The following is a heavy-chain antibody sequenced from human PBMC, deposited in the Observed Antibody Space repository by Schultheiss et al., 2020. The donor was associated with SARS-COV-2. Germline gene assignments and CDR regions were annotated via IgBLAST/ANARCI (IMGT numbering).Heavy chain of an antibody. V-gene: IGHV1-18*01. D-gene: IGHD3-22*01. J-gene: IGHJ6*02. Sequence: ASVKVSCKASGYTFTSYGISWVRQAPGQGLEWMGWISAYNGNTNYAQKFQGRVTITADESTSTAYMELSSLRSEDTAVYYCARGPGPAGYYYDSSGWDVWGQGTTVTVSS. CDR2: ISAYNGNT. CDR1: GYTFTSYG. CDR3: ARGPGPAGYYYDSSGWDV.